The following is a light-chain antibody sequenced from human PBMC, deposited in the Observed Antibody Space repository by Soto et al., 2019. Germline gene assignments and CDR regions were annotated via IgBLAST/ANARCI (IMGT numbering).Light chain of an antibody. V-gene: IGLV2-14*01. CDR2: EVS. CDR1: SSDVGDNNF. CDR3: SSYTSRSTLV. Sequence: QSALTQPASVSGSPGQSITFSCTGTSSDVGDNNFVSWYQQHPGKAPKLMIHEVSNRPSGVSNRFSGSKSGNTASLTISGLQAEDEADYYCSSYTSRSTLVFGGGTKVTVL. J-gene: IGLJ2*01.